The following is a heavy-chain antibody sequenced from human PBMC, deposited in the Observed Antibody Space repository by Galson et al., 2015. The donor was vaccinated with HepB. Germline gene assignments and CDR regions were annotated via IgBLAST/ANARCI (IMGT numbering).Heavy chain of an antibody. V-gene: IGHV5-51*01. CDR1: GYSFTSYW. Sequence: QSGAEVKKPGESLKISCKGSGYSFTSYWIGWVRQMPGKGLEWMGIDYPGDSNTRYSPSFQGQVTISADKSISTAYLQWSGLKASDTAMYYCARHPNTGMAYFDYWGQGILVTVSS. J-gene: IGHJ4*02. CDR2: DYPGDSNT. D-gene: IGHD5-18*01. CDR3: ARHPNTGMAYFDY.